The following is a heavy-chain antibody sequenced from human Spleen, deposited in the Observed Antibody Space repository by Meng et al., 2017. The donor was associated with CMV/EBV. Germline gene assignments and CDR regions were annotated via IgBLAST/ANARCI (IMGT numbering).Heavy chain of an antibody. CDR1: GGSINSQSNY. V-gene: IGHV4-39*01. D-gene: IGHD6-13*01. Sequence: CNVSGGSINSQSNYWGWIRQPPGKGLEWIGSIFFSGGTHYNPSLRSRITMSVDTSKNQFSLRLTSLTAADTAVYYCATLIAAAWVDYWGQGALVTVSS. CDR2: IFFSGGT. J-gene: IGHJ4*02. CDR3: ATLIAAAWVDY.